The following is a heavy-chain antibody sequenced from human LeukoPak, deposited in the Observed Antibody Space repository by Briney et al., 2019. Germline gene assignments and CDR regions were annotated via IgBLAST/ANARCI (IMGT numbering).Heavy chain of an antibody. CDR2: VYRGGST. D-gene: IGHD1-14*01. V-gene: IGHV3-53*01. CDR1: GFTVIYNY. J-gene: IGHJ4*01. Sequence: PGGSLRLSCAASGFTVIYNYMSWVRQAPGKGLEWVSIVYRGGSTYYADSVKGRFTISRDNSKNTLYLEMNSLRAEDTAIYYCARGGYNTSYYFDCWGQGALVTVSS. CDR3: ARGGYNTSYYFDC.